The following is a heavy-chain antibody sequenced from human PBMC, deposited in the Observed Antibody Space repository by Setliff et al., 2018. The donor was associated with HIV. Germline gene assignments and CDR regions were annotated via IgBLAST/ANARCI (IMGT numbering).Heavy chain of an antibody. V-gene: IGHV5-51*01. CDR3: ARRPSSYNWFDP. CDR2: IYPGGSDT. Sequence: GESLKISCKGSGYSFSTYWIGWVRQMPGKGLEWMGIIYPGGSDTTYSPSSQGQVTISADKSISTAYLQWSSLKASDTAIYYCARRPSSYNWFDPWGQGTLVTVSS. J-gene: IGHJ5*02. D-gene: IGHD6-6*01. CDR1: GYSFSTYW.